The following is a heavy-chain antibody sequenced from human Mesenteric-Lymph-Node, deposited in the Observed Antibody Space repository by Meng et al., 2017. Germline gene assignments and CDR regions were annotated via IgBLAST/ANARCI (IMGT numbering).Heavy chain of an antibody. D-gene: IGHD5-18*01. CDR1: GDTCTDYY. J-gene: IGHJ5*02. Sequence: QVQRVQSGAEGKKPGAAVKVSGKASGDTCTDYYMQWVRQAPGQGLEWMGRLNPNRGDTNYAQKFQGRVTMTRDTSISTAYMELSRLTSDDTAVYYCARGIVDGYGGDSWFDPWGQGTLVTVSS. CDR2: LNPNRGDT. V-gene: IGHV1-2*06. CDR3: ARGIVDGYGGDSWFDP.